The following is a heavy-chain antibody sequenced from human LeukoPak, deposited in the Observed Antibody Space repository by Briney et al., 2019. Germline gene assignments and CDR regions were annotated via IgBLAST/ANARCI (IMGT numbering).Heavy chain of an antibody. CDR1: GGTFSSYA. D-gene: IGHD3-16*02. CDR3: PSSLYDYVWGSYRKVGHFDY. Sequence: GASVKVSCKASGGTFSSYAISWVRRAPGQGLEWMGGIIPIFGTANYAQKFQGRVTITADKSTSTAYLELSSLRSEDTAEYYCPSSLYDYVWGSYRKVGHFDYWGQGTLVTVSS. J-gene: IGHJ4*02. V-gene: IGHV1-69*06. CDR2: IIPIFGTA.